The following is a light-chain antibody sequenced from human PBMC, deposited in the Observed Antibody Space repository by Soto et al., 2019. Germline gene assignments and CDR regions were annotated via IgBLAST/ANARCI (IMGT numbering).Light chain of an antibody. V-gene: IGLV1-40*01. J-gene: IGLJ2*01. CDR3: QFYDSSLTVV. CDR1: SSNIGAGYD. CDR2: GNT. Sequence: QSVLTQPPSVSGAPGQRVTISCTGSSSNIGAGYDVHWYQQFPGTTPKFLIYGNTNRPSGVPDRFSASNSGTSASLDITGLGDEVVAEYFCQFYDSSLTVVFGGGTKLTVL.